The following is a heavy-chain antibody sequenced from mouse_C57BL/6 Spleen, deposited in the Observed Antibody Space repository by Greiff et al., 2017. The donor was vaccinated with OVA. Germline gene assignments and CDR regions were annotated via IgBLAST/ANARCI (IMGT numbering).Heavy chain of an antibody. Sequence: EVKLMESGGGLVKPGGSLKLSCAASGFTFSSYAMSWVRQTPEKRLEWVATISDGGSYTYYPDNVKGRFTISRDNAKNNLYLQMSHLKSEDTAMYYCTALIITTAFDYWGQGTTLTVSS. J-gene: IGHJ2*01. CDR3: TALIITTAFDY. CDR1: GFTFSSYA. V-gene: IGHV5-4*03. D-gene: IGHD1-1*01. CDR2: ISDGGSYT.